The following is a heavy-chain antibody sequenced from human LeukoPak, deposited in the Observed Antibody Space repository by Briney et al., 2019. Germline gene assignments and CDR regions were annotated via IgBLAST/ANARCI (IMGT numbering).Heavy chain of an antibody. Sequence: GRSLRLSCAASGFAFSRYGMHWVRQAPGKGLEWVVVIWFDGSNKYFADSVKGRFTISRDNSKNMVYLQMNSLRVEDTAVYYCVRGEQQLGRFDYWGQGALVTVSS. D-gene: IGHD6-13*01. CDR2: IWFDGSNK. V-gene: IGHV3-33*01. J-gene: IGHJ4*02. CDR3: VRGEQQLGRFDY. CDR1: GFAFSRYG.